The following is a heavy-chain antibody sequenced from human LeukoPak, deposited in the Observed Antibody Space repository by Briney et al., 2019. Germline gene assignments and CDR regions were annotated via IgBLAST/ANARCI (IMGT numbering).Heavy chain of an antibody. CDR3: AREGQWLAIGLDF. D-gene: IGHD6-19*01. J-gene: IGHJ4*02. Sequence: GASVKVSCKASGYSLTSFGISWVRQAPGQGLEWMGWISAFNGNTNYAQNLQGRVTMTTDTSTSTAYMQLRSLTSDDTAVYYCAREGQWLAIGLDFWGQGTLVTVSS. CDR2: ISAFNGNT. CDR1: GYSLTSFG. V-gene: IGHV1-18*01.